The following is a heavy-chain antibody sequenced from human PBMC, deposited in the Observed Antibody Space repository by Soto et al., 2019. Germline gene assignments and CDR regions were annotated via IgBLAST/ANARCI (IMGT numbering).Heavy chain of an antibody. J-gene: IGHJ4*02. D-gene: IGHD4-17*01. Sequence: PGGSLRLSCAASGFTFSSYAMSWVRQAPGKGLEWVSAISGSGGSTYYADSVKGRFTISRDNSKNTLYLQMNGLRAEDTAVYYCAKDHDYGDHSFDYWGQGTLVTVSS. V-gene: IGHV3-23*01. CDR1: GFTFSSYA. CDR3: AKDHDYGDHSFDY. CDR2: ISGSGGST.